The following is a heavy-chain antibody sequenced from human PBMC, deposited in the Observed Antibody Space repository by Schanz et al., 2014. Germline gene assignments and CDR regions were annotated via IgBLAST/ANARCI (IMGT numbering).Heavy chain of an antibody. J-gene: IGHJ6*02. CDR1: EYTFTRHY. Sequence: QVQLVQSGADVKKPGTAVKVSCKASEYTFTRHYMHWVRQAPGQGLEWMGIIHSTGGTTSHAQKFQGRVTMTTDTSISTAYMELSRLTSDDTAVFFCARENTAVAGMPRVMDVWGQGTTVTVTS. V-gene: IGHV1-46*01. CDR2: IHSTGGTT. D-gene: IGHD6-19*01. CDR3: ARENTAVAGMPRVMDV.